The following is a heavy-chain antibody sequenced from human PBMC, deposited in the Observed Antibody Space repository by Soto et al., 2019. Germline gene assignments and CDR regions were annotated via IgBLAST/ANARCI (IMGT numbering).Heavy chain of an antibody. V-gene: IGHV4-38-2*02. J-gene: IGHJ5*02. CDR3: AKDSSGFDP. Sequence: PSETLSLTCTVSGFLISDNYFWGWIRQPPGKGLEWLGSVYHNGDTRYNPSLKSPVTISVDTANNHFTLRVTSVTAAETAVYFCAKDSSGFDPWSQGTLVTVSS. CDR2: VYHNGDT. D-gene: IGHD6-25*01. CDR1: GFLISDNYF.